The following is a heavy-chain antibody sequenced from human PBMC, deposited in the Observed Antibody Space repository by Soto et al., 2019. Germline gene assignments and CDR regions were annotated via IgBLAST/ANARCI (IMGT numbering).Heavy chain of an antibody. Sequence: SETLSLTCTVSGGSISSSSYYWGWIRQPPGKGLEWIGSIYYSGSTYYNPSLKSRVTISVDTSKNQFSLKLSSVTAADTAVYYCARSDFLTLFGVVIFAAFDIWGQGTMVTVSS. J-gene: IGHJ3*02. D-gene: IGHD3-3*01. V-gene: IGHV4-39*01. CDR2: IYYSGST. CDR1: GGSISSSSYY. CDR3: ARSDFLTLFGVVIFAAFDI.